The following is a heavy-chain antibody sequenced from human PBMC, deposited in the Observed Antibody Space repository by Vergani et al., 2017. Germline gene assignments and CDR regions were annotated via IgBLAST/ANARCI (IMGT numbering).Heavy chain of an antibody. V-gene: IGHV3-21*06. CDR2: ISSSGNYV. Sequence: EEHLVESGGGLVKPGGSLRLSCVASGFTFGSYSVNWVRQAPGRGLEWVSSISSSGNYVYYAASVKGRFSISRDNAKNLLSLQMNSLRADDTAVYYCARDRSKYDFWSGYSGYWGQGTLVTVSS. D-gene: IGHD3-3*01. CDR1: GFTFGSYS. CDR3: ARDRSKYDFWSGYSGY. J-gene: IGHJ4*02.